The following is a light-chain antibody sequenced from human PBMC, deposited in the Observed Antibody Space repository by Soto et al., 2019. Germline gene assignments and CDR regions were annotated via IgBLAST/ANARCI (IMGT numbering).Light chain of an antibody. CDR2: EVS. CDR3: SSYTSSSTSPRVV. J-gene: IGLJ2*01. CDR1: SSDVGGYNY. Sequence: QSALTQPASVSGSPGQSITISCTGTSSDVGGYNYVSWYQQHPGKAPKLMIYEVSNRPSGVSNRFSGSKSGNTASLTISGLQAEDEADYYCSSYTSSSTSPRVVFGGGTKVTVL. V-gene: IGLV2-14*01.